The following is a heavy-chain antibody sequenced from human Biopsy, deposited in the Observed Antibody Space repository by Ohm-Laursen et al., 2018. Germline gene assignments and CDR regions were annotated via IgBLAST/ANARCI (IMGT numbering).Heavy chain of an antibody. CDR2: INHRGRS. V-gene: IGHV4-34*01. CDR1: GESFSDYY. Sequence: TLSLTCAVSGESFSDYYWSWIRQSPGKGLEWIGEINHRGRSSYSPSLQSRVAISVDASKNQFSLNMKSVTAADTAVYFCAREGGGPLPIRLTDFWGPGMMVTVSS. CDR3: AREGGGPLPIRLTDF. D-gene: IGHD2-21*02. J-gene: IGHJ4*02.